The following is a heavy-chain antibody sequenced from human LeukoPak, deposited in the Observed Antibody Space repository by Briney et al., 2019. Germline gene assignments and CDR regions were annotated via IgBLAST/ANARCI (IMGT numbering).Heavy chain of an antibody. Sequence: GGSLRLSCAASGFTFSSYWMSWVRQAPGKGLEWVANIKQDGSEKYYVDSVKGRFTISRDNAKNSLYLQMNSLRAEDTAVYYCASPLITIFGVVTDYWGQGTLVTVYS. CDR2: IKQDGSEK. J-gene: IGHJ4*02. CDR3: ASPLITIFGVVTDY. D-gene: IGHD3-3*01. CDR1: GFTFSSYW. V-gene: IGHV3-7*01.